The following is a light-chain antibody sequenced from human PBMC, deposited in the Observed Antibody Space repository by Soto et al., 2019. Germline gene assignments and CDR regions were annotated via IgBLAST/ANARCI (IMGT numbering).Light chain of an antibody. CDR1: SSDVDDYKY. V-gene: IGLV2-8*01. Sequence: SALTQPPSASGSRGQSVTISCTGISSDVDDYKYVSWYQQHPGKAPKLIIYELSQRPSGVPDRFSGSKSGNAASLTVSGLQADDEADYYCSSYAGSNNLHVVFGGGTKLTVL. J-gene: IGLJ2*01. CDR3: SSYAGSNNLHVV. CDR2: ELS.